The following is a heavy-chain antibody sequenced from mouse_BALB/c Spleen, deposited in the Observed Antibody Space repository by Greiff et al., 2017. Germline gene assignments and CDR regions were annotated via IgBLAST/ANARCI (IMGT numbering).Heavy chain of an antibody. CDR3: TTPLLRLRAWFAY. Sequence: QVHVKQSGAELVRPGASVTLSCKASGYTFTDYEMHWVKQTPVHGLEWIGAIDPETGGTAYNQKFKGKATLTADKSSSTAYMELRSLTSEDSAVYYCTTPLLRLRAWFAYWGQGTLVTVSA. J-gene: IGHJ3*01. D-gene: IGHD1-2*01. V-gene: IGHV1-15*01. CDR1: GYTFTDYE. CDR2: IDPETGGT.